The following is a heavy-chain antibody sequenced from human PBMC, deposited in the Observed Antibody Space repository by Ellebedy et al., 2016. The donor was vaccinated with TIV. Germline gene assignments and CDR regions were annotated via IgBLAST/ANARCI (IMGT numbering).Heavy chain of an antibody. V-gene: IGHV3-7*05. CDR1: GFTFTTYW. J-gene: IGHJ6*02. CDR3: SRYFSGEYGIDV. CDR2: IKGDGSEV. D-gene: IGHD3-10*01. Sequence: GESLKISCTASGFTFTTYWMTCVRQAPGKGLDWVANIKGDGSEVYYAGSVKGRFTISRDNAKNSLYLQMSNLRGDDTAVYYCSRYFSGEYGIDVWGQGTAVTVSS.